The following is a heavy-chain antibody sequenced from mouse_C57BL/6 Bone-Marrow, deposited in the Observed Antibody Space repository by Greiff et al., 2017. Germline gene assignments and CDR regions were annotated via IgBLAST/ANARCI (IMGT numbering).Heavy chain of an antibody. CDR1: GYTFTSYW. J-gene: IGHJ1*03. D-gene: IGHD2-5*01. Sequence: QVPLQQPGAELVKPGASVKLSCKASGYTFTSYWLTWVKQRPGQGLEWIGDIYPGSGSNNSTEKFKSKATLTVYTSSSTAFRPLISLTSEDSAVYYCAIPYYSNDWYFDVWCTGTTVTVSS. CDR3: AIPYYSNDWYFDV. CDR2: IYPGSGSN. V-gene: IGHV1-55*01.